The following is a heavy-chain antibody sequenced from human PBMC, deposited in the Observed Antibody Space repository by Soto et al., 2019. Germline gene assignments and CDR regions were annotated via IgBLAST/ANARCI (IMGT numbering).Heavy chain of an antibody. CDR1: GFTFSSYD. CDR2: IGTAGDT. D-gene: IGHD2-21*02. CDR3: ARAGGGNSLYYGMDV. V-gene: IGHV3-13*01. Sequence: GGSLRLSCAASGFTFSSYDMHWVRQATGKGLEWVSAIGTAGDTYYPGSVKGRFTISRENAKNSLYLQMNSLRAGDTAVYYCARAGGGNSLYYGMDVWGQGTTVTVSS. J-gene: IGHJ6*02.